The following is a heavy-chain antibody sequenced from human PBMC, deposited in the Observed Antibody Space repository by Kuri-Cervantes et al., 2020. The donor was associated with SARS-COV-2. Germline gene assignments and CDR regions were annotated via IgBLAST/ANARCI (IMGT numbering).Heavy chain of an antibody. CDR3: ARSRDGYNND. CDR1: GGSISSSSYY. J-gene: IGHJ4*02. D-gene: IGHD5-24*01. V-gene: IGHV4-39*01. CDR2: IYYSGST. Sequence: ESLKIPCTVSGGSISSSSYYWGWIRQPPGKGLEWIGSIYYSGSTYYNPSLKSRVTISVDTSKNQFSLKLSSVTAADTAVYYCARSRDGYNNDWGQGTLVTVSS.